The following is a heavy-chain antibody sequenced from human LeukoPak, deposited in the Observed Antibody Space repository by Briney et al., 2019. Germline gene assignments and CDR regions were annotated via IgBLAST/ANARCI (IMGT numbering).Heavy chain of an antibody. CDR2: ISGSGGST. CDR1: GFTFSSYA. Sequence: GGSLRLSCAASGFTFSSYAMSWVRQAPGKGLEWVSAISGSGGSTYYADSVEGRFTISRDNSKNTLYLQMNSLRAEDTAVYYCAKDRQKAVAGTGYFQHWGQGTLVTVSS. V-gene: IGHV3-23*01. CDR3: AKDRQKAVAGTGYFQH. D-gene: IGHD6-19*01. J-gene: IGHJ1*01.